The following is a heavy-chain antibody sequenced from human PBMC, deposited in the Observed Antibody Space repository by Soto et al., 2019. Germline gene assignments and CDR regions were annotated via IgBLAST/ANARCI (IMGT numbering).Heavy chain of an antibody. CDR1: GFTFISYG. V-gene: IGHV3-30*18. Sequence: PGGSLRLSCAACGFTFISYGMHWVLQAPGKGLEWVAVISYDGSNKYYADSVKGRFTISRDNSKNTLYLQMNSLRAEDTAVYYSAKATEGGITMIVGIFDCWGQGNMVSVTS. J-gene: IGHJ4*02. CDR2: ISYDGSNK. D-gene: IGHD3-22*01. CDR3: AKATEGGITMIVGIFDC.